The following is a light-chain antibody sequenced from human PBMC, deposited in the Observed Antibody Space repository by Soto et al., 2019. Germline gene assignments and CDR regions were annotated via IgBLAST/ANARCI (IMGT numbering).Light chain of an antibody. CDR1: QVIGSRY. J-gene: IGKJ1*01. CDR3: QQCSVWPRT. CDR2: GAS. Sequence: EIVMTQSPGTLSLSPGERATISCRASQVIGSRYLAWYHQKSGQAPRLLIYGASSRATGIPDRFSGSGSGTEFTLTISSLQSEDFAVYYCQQCSVWPRTFGQGTKVEIK. V-gene: IGKV3-20*01.